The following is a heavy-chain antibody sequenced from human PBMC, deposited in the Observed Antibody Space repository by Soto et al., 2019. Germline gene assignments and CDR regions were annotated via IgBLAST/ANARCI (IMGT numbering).Heavy chain of an antibody. J-gene: IGHJ4*01. CDR3: ARAVGGSSYAYLPAD. D-gene: IGHD5-18*01. CDR1: GFIFSSSA. V-gene: IGHV3-23*01. Sequence: EVQLLESGGGLVQPGGSLRLSCAASGFIFSSSAMTCVRQATGKGLEWVSGLSAGGTATYYADSVQGQFTISRDNSKNTIYLQVNSLRVEDTALYYWARAVGGSSYAYLPADWGHGTLVTVSS. CDR2: LSAGGTAT.